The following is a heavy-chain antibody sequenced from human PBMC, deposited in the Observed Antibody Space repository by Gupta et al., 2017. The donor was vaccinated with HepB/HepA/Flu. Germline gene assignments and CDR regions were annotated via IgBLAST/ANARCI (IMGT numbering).Heavy chain of an antibody. J-gene: IGHJ4*02. CDR1: GFTFSYYW. Sequence: EVQLVESGGGLVQPGGSLRLSCAASGFTFSYYWMSWVRQVPGKGLEWVANIKGEGSEKYYVDSVKGRFTISRDNAKNSLYLQMNSLRAEDTALYYCARGSSGYWGQGTLVTVSS. CDR2: IKGEGSEK. CDR3: ARGSSGY. V-gene: IGHV3-7*01.